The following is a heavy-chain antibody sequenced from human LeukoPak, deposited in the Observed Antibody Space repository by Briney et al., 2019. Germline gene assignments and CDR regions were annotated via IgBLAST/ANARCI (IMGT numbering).Heavy chain of an antibody. J-gene: IGHJ4*02. CDR2: IYYSGST. CDR3: ARRRGGSYGYRWYFDY. CDR1: GGSISSYY. D-gene: IGHD5-18*01. V-gene: IGHV4-59*01. Sequence: TSETLSLTCTVSGGSISSYYWSWIRQPPGKGLEWIGYIYYSGSTNYNPSLKSRVTISVDTSKNQFSLKLSSVTAADTAVYYCARRRGGSYGYRWYFDYWGQGTLVTVSS.